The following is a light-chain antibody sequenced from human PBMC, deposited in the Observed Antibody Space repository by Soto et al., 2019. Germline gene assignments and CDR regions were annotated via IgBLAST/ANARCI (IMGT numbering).Light chain of an antibody. J-gene: IGKJ1*01. CDR3: QQYNNYWT. V-gene: IGKV1-5*03. CDR2: KAS. Sequence: DIQMTQSPSTLSASVGDRVTITCRASQSISNWLAWYQQKPGKAPKLLIYKASSLESGAPSRSSGSGSGTEFTLTINSLQPDDFATYYCQQYNNYWTFGQGTKVEIK. CDR1: QSISNW.